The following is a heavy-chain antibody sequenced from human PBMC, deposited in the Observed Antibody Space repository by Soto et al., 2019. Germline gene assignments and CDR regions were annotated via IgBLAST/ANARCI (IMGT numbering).Heavy chain of an antibody. CDR2: ISYDGSNK. Sequence: GGSLRLSCAASGFTFSSYAMHWVRQAPGKGLEWVAVISYDGSNKYYADSVKGRFTISRDNSKNTLYLQMNSLRAEDTAVYYCARDAMIVVVFDYWGQGTLVTVSS. CDR3: ARDAMIVVVFDY. V-gene: IGHV3-30-3*01. CDR1: GFTFSSYA. D-gene: IGHD3-22*01. J-gene: IGHJ4*02.